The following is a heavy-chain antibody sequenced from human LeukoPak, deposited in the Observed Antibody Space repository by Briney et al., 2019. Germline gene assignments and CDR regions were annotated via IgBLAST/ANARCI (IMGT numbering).Heavy chain of an antibody. CDR2: ISSSSSYM. Sequence: GGSLRLSCAASGFTFSSYSMNWVRQAPGKGLEWVSSISSSSSYMYYVDSVKGRFTISRDNAKNSLYLQMNSLRDEDTAVYYCARASEQLAGYYYYGMDVWGQGTTVTVSS. J-gene: IGHJ6*02. CDR3: ARASEQLAGYYYYGMDV. D-gene: IGHD6-19*01. V-gene: IGHV3-21*01. CDR1: GFTFSSYS.